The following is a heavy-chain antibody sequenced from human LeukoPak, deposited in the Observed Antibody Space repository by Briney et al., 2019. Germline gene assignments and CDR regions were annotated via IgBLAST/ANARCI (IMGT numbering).Heavy chain of an antibody. CDR2: INPNSGGT. D-gene: IGHD6-25*01. J-gene: IGHJ4*02. CDR3: AREQAGFDY. CDR1: GYTFTGYY. V-gene: IGHV1-2*02. Sequence: GASVKVSCKASGYTFTGYYMHWVRQAPGQGLEWMGWINPNSGGTNYAPKLQGRVIMTTDTSISTAYVELSRLRSDDTAVYYCAREQAGFDYWGQGTLVTVSS.